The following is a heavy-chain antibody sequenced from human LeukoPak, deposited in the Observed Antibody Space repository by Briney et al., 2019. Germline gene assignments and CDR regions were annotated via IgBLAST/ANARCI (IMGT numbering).Heavy chain of an antibody. CDR3: ARDAYSNYVRPDYLAF. D-gene: IGHD4-11*01. J-gene: IGHJ4*02. V-gene: IGHV3-48*04. CDR1: GSYFNINS. Sequence: GGSLRLSCKVSGSYFNINSMHWVRQAPGKGLEWISYIASDSSAIYYADSVKGRFTVSRDNAKNSLFLQMSSLRADDTAVYYCARDAYSNYVRPDYLAFWGQGTLVTVSS. CDR2: IASDSSAI.